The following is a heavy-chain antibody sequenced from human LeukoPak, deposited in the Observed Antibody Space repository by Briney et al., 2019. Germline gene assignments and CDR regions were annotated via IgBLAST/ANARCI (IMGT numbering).Heavy chain of an antibody. D-gene: IGHD5-18*01. CDR1: VAPSVVTT. J-gene: IGHJ4*02. CDR3: AREYSYGLYYFDY. V-gene: IGHV4-59*01. Sequence: SETLPSPALSLVAPSVVTTGAGSGSPQGRDWSGLGISITVGAPTTTPPSRVESISVDTSKNQFSLKLSSVTAADTAVYYCAREYSYGLYYFDYWGQGTLVTVSS. CDR2: SITVGAP.